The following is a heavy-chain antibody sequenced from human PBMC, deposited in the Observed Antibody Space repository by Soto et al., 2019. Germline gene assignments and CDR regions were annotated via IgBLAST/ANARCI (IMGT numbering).Heavy chain of an antibody. CDR3: ARESEDLTSNFDY. CDR2: ISSTTNYI. J-gene: IGHJ4*02. CDR1: GFTFTRYS. V-gene: IGHV3-21*06. Sequence: PGGSLRLSCAASGFTFTRYSVNWVRQAPGKGLEWVSSISSTTNYIYYGDSMKGRFTISRDNGKNSLYLEMHSLRAEDTAVYYCARESEDLTSNFDYWGQGTLVTVSS.